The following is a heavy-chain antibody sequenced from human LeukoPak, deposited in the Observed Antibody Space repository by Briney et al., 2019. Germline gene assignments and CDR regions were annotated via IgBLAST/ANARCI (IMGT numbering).Heavy chain of an antibody. D-gene: IGHD2-15*01. J-gene: IGHJ2*01. CDR2: IYYSGST. CDR3: ARDPGYCSGGSCYANWYFDL. Sequence: KTSETLSLTCAVSGGFISSNNWWGWVRQPPGKGLEWIGYIYYSGSTYYNPSLKSRVTISVDASKNQFSLKLSSVTAADTAVYYCARDPGYCSGGSCYANWYFDLWGRGTLVTVSS. CDR1: GGFISSNNW. V-gene: IGHV4-30-4*01.